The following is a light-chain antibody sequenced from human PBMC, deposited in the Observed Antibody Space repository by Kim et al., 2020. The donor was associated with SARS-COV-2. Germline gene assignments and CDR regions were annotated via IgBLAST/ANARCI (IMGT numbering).Light chain of an antibody. V-gene: IGKV1-39*01. CDR3: QQTYRLSS. J-gene: IGKJ3*01. Sequence: SASVGDRVTITCRASDTVVTYLNWYQQKPGKAPKLLIYGASKLQTGVPSRFSGSAYGTHFTLTISSLQPDDFATYYCQQTYRLSSFGAGTKVDIK. CDR1: DTVVTY. CDR2: GAS.